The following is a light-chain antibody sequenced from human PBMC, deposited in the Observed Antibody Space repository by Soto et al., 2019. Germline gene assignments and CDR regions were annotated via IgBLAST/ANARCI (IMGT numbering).Light chain of an antibody. CDR2: GAS. CDR1: QSVSTN. V-gene: IGKV3-15*01. J-gene: IGKJ1*01. Sequence: EIEMTQSPATLSVSTGERVTLACRASQSVSTNLAWYQHKPGQAPRLLIYGASNRATGVPARFSGGGSGTEFTLTISSLQSEDFAVYYCQQYNDNWPTFGQGTKVELK. CDR3: QQYNDNWPT.